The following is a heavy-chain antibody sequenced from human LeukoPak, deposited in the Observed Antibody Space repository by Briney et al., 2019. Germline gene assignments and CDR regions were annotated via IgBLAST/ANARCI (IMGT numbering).Heavy chain of an antibody. Sequence: GGSLRLSCAASGFIFSSYWMSWVRQAPGKGLEWVSVIYSGGSTYYADSVKGRFTISRDNSKNTLYLQMNSLRAEDTAVYYCARGPWYYYGMDVWGQGTTVTVSS. V-gene: IGHV3-53*01. J-gene: IGHJ6*02. CDR1: GFIFSSYW. CDR2: IYSGGST. CDR3: ARGPWYYYGMDV.